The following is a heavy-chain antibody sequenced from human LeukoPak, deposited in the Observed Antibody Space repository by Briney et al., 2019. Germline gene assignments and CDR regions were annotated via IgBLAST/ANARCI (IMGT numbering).Heavy chain of an antibody. CDR3: ARDGATYYYGSGRTNWFDP. CDR1: GFTFSSYE. Sequence: GGSLRLSCAASGFTFSSYEMNWVRQAPGKGLEWVSSISSSSSYIYYADSVKGRFTISRDNAKNSLYLQMNSLRAEDTAVYYCARDGATYYYGSGRTNWFDPWGQGTLATVSS. CDR2: ISSSSSYI. J-gene: IGHJ5*02. D-gene: IGHD3-10*01. V-gene: IGHV3-21*01.